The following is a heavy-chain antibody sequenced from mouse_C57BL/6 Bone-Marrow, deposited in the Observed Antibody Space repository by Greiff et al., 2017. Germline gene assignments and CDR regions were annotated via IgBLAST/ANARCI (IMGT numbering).Heavy chain of an antibody. CDR3: ARTGGTREGCFDV. J-gene: IGHJ1*03. CDR1: GYTFTSYG. Sequence: QVQLQQSGAELARPGASVKLSCKASGYTFTSYGISWVKQRPGQGLEWIGEIYPRSGNTYYNEKFKGKATLTADKSSSTAYMELRSLTSEDSAVYYCARTGGTREGCFDVWGTGTTVTVSS. V-gene: IGHV1-81*01. D-gene: IGHD1-1*02. CDR2: IYPRSGNT.